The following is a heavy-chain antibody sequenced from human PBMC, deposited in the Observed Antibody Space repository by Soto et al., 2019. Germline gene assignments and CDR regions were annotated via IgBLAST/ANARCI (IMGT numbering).Heavy chain of an antibody. V-gene: IGHV3-30*18. J-gene: IGHJ4*02. CDR3: EKDEGVGGTVELFDY. CDR1: GFDFTYYA. D-gene: IGHD1-26*01. CDR2: MSSDGSKR. Sequence: QVQLVESGGGAVQPGESLRLSCVASGFDFTYYAMHWVRQAPGKGLESVAVMSSDGSKRYHTDSVKGRFTISRDNSKNTMYLQMKRMRKEDTAVYFCEKDEGVGGTVELFDYWGQGTMVSVSS.